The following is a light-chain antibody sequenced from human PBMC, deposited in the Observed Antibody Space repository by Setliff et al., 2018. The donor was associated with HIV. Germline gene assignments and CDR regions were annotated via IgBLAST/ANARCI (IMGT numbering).Light chain of an antibody. Sequence: QSVLTQPASVSGSPGQSITISCTGTSSDVGGYSYVSWYQQHPGKAPKLIIYEVRNRPSGVSNRFSGSKSGNTASLTISGLQAEDDADYYCSSYAITNTLPFGTGTKVTVL. CDR2: EVR. J-gene: IGLJ1*01. V-gene: IGLV2-14*01. CDR1: SSDVGGYSY. CDR3: SSYAITNTLP.